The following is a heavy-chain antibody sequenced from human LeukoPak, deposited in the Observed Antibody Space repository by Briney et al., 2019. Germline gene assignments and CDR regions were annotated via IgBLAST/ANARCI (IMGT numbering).Heavy chain of an antibody. Sequence: ASVKVSCKASGYTFTGYYMHWVRQAPGQGLEWMGWINPNSGGTNYAQKFQGRVTMTRDTSISTAYMELSRLRSDDTAVYYCARDDSRGYGYGSPLYYYYGMDVWGQGTTVTVSS. CDR3: ARDDSRGYGYGSPLYYYYGMDV. V-gene: IGHV1-2*02. CDR1: GYTFTGYY. J-gene: IGHJ6*02. CDR2: INPNSGGT. D-gene: IGHD5-18*01.